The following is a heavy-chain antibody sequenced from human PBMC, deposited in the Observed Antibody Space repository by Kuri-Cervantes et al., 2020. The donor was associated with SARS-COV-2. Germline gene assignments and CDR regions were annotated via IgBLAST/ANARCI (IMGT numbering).Heavy chain of an antibody. CDR2: IYYSGST. CDR1: GGSISSYY. D-gene: IGHD3-3*01. J-gene: IGHJ3*02. V-gene: IGHV4-59*01. CDR3: ARITIFGVVISGAFDI. Sequence: LETLSLTCTVSGGSISSYYWSWIRQPPGKGLEWIGYIYYSGSTNYNPSLKSRVTISVDTSKNQFSLKLSSVTAADTAVYYCARITIFGVVISGAFDIWGQGTMVTVSS.